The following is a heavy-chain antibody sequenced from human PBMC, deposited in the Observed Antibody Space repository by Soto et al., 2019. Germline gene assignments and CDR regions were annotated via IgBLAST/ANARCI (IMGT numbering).Heavy chain of an antibody. J-gene: IGHJ4*02. CDR1: VLTFNSYA. D-gene: IGHD2-15*01. V-gene: IGHV3-23*01. Sequence: PGGSLRLACASSVLTFNSYAMGWVRQGPGKGLEWVAVVSIGGSTHYADSVRGRFTISRDNSKNTLSLQMNSLTAEDTAVYFCAKRRGAGGHFDYWGQGALVTVSS. CDR3: AKRRGAGGHFDY. CDR2: VSIGGST.